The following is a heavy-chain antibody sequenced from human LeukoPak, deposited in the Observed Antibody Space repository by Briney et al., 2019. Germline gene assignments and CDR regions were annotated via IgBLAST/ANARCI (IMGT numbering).Heavy chain of an antibody. J-gene: IGHJ4*02. CDR1: GYTFTGYY. D-gene: IGHD3-3*01. V-gene: IGHV1-2*02. CDR3: ARGAPYDFWSGYYSDLFDY. CDR2: INPNNGDT. Sequence: ASVKVSCKASGYTFTGYYIHWVRQAPGQGLEWMGWINPNNGDTNFAQKFQGRVTMTRDTSISTVYMELSRLRSDDTAVYYCARGAPYDFWSGYYSDLFDYWGQGTLVTVSS.